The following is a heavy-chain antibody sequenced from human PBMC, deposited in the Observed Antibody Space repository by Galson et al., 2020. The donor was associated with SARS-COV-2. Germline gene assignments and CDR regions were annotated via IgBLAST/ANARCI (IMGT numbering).Heavy chain of an antibody. Sequence: GGSLRLSCAASGLTFNNYAMTWVRQAPGKGLEWVSEISGGGGSIYYGDPVKGRFTISRDNSKSTVYLQMNSPGVDDTAVYYCAKGGYSCGNRGYTSNALDSWGQGTMVTVSS. CDR3: AKGGYSCGNRGYTSNALDS. V-gene: IGHV3-23*01. CDR2: ISGGGGSI. J-gene: IGHJ3*02. D-gene: IGHD5-12*01. CDR1: GLTFNNYA.